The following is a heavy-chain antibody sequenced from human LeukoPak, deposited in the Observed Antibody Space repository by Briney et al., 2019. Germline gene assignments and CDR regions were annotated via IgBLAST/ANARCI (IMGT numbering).Heavy chain of an antibody. D-gene: IGHD1-1*01. J-gene: IGHJ5*02. V-gene: IGHV4-61*01. CDR3: ARETLEGKFDP. CDR1: GDSISSGPYY. Sequence: SETLSLTCTVSGDSISSGPYYWGWIRQPPGKGLEWIGYVYYSGSTNYNPSLKSRVTISMDTSKNQFSLKLSSVTAADTAVYYCARETLEGKFDPWGQGILVTVSS. CDR2: VYYSGST.